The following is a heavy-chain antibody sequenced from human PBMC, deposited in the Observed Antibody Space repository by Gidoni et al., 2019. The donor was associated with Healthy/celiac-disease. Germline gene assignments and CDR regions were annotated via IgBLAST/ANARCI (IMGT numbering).Heavy chain of an antibody. V-gene: IGHV3-21*01. CDR2: ISSSSSYI. J-gene: IGHJ5*02. CDR1: GFTFSSYS. Sequence: EVQLVESGGGLVKPGGSLRLSCAASGFTFSSYSMNWVRQAPGKGLEWVSSISSSSSYIYYADSVKGRFTSSRDNAKNSLYLQMNSLRAEDTAVYYCARDWSMDYGDYIWFDPWGQETLVTVSS. D-gene: IGHD4-17*01. CDR3: ARDWSMDYGDYIWFDP.